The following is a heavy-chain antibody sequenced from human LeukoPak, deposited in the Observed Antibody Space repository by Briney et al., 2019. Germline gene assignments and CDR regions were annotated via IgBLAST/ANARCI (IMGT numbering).Heavy chain of an antibody. V-gene: IGHV5-51*01. Sequence: GESLKISCKGSGYSFTSYWIGWVRQMPGKGLEWMGIIYPGDSDTRYSPSFQGQVTTSADRSISTAYLQWSSLKASDTAMYYCTRLAATLGWFDPWGQGTLVTVSS. CDR2: IYPGDSDT. D-gene: IGHD6-25*01. CDR3: TRLAATLGWFDP. J-gene: IGHJ5*02. CDR1: GYSFTSYW.